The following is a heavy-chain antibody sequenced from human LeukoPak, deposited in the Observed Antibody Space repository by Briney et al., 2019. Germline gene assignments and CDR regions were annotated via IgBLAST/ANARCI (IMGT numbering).Heavy chain of an antibody. CDR2: IKENGSET. CDR1: GFIFSNYW. D-gene: IGHD2/OR15-2a*01. J-gene: IGHJ4*02. CDR3: ARRIQVQTTFDC. Sequence: LPGGSLRLSCAASGFIFSNYWMSWVRQAPGKGLEWVANIKENGSETYYVDSVKGRFTISRDNAKNSLDLQMNSLRAEDTAVYYCARRIQVQTTFDCWGQGTLVTVSS. V-gene: IGHV3-7*01.